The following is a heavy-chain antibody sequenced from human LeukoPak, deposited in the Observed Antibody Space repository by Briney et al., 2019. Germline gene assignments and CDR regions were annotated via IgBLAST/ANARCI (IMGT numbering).Heavy chain of an antibody. CDR3: AKDQSQ. V-gene: IGHV3-23*01. Sequence: PGGSLRLSCAAPGFTFSSYAMSWVRQAPGKGLEWVSAISGSGPYTFYTDSVKGRFTISRDSSKNTLYLQINSLRPEDTAVYYCAKDQSQWGQGTLVIVSS. CDR1: GFTFSSYA. J-gene: IGHJ4*02. CDR2: ISGSGPYT.